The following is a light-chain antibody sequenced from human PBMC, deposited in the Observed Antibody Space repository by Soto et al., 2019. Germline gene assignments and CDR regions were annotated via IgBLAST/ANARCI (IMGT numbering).Light chain of an antibody. Sequence: DIQMTQSPSSLSASVGDRVTITCRASQSISSYLNWYQQKPGKAPKLLIYGASTLQSGVPSRFSGSGSGTDFTLTISSLQPEDFATYYCQQSDSASRPFGPGTKVDIK. CDR2: GAS. CDR3: QQSDSASRP. J-gene: IGKJ3*01. CDR1: QSISSY. V-gene: IGKV1-39*01.